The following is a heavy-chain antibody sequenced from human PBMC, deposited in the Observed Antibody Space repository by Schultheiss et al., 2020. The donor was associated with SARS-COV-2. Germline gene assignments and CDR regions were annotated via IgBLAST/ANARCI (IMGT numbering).Heavy chain of an antibody. CDR1: GFTFSSYA. V-gene: IGHV3-23*01. D-gene: IGHD6-19*01. CDR2: ISGSGGST. J-gene: IGHJ4*02. CDR3: ATSEAVAYPFDY. Sequence: GGSLRLSCAASGFTFSSYAMSWVRQAPGKGLEWVSAISGSGGSTYYADSVKGRFTFSRDNSKNTLYLQMNSLRAEDTAVYYCATSEAVAYPFDYWGQGTLVTVSS.